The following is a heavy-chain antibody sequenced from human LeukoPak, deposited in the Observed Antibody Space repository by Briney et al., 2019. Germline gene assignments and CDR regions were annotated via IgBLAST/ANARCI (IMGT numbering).Heavy chain of an antibody. CDR1: GGSFSGYY. CDR3: ARESSSSSAIGY. D-gene: IGHD6-6*01. Sequence: ASETLSLTCAVYGGSFSGYYWSWIRQPPGKGLEWIGEINHSGSTNYNPSLKSRVTISVDRSMNQFSLILSSVTAADTAVYYCARESSSSSAIGYWGQGTLVTVSS. V-gene: IGHV4-34*01. J-gene: IGHJ4*02. CDR2: INHSGST.